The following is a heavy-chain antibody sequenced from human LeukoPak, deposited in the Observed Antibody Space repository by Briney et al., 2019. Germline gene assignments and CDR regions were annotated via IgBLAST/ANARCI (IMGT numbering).Heavy chain of an antibody. CDR3: ARERGYFQH. CDR2: INPKNGAT. J-gene: IGHJ1*01. CDR1: GYTFTGQY. Sequence: ASVKVSCKASGYTFTGQYIHWVRQAPGQGLEWMGRINPKNGATDYAQKFQGRVTLTRDTSITTAYMDLSSLRSDDTAVYYCARERGYFQHWGQGTLVTVSS. D-gene: IGHD3-16*01. V-gene: IGHV1-2*06.